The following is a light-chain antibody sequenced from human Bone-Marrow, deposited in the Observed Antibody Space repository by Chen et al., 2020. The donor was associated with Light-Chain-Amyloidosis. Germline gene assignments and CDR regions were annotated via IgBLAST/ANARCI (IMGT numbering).Light chain of an antibody. CDR2: RDT. CDR1: DLPTEY. Sequence: SYELTQPPSVSVSPGQTARITCSGDDLPTEYAYWYQQKPGQAPVLVIQRDTERPSGISERFAGSSSGTTATLTISGVQAEEEADYHCQAADSSGTYEVICGGGTKLTVL. CDR3: QAADSSGTYEVI. V-gene: IGLV3-25*02. J-gene: IGLJ2*01.